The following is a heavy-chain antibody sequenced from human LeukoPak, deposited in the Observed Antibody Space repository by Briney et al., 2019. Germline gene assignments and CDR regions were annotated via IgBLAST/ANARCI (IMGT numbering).Heavy chain of an antibody. CDR3: ARGVYIAAAQYGY. V-gene: IGHV4-59*01. J-gene: IGHJ4*02. D-gene: IGHD6-13*01. CDR1: GGSISSYY. CDR2: IYYSGTT. Sequence: PSETLPLTCTVSGGSISSYYWSWTRQPPGKGLEWIGYIYYSGTTNYNPSLKSRVTIAVDTSKNQFSLKLSSVTAADTAVYYCARGVYIAAAQYGYWGQGTLVTVSS.